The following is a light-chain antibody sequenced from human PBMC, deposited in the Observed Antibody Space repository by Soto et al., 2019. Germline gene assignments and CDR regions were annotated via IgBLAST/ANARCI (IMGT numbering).Light chain of an antibody. Sequence: QSALTQPASVAGSPGQSITISCTGTSSDVGTYNLVSWYLQLPDKAPKLIIHEVNKRPSGVSTRFSGSKSGNTAYLTISGLQADDDADYHCYSYAGSSTYVFGTGTKVTVL. J-gene: IGLJ1*01. CDR3: YSYAGSSTYV. CDR1: SSDVGTYNL. CDR2: EVN. V-gene: IGLV2-23*02.